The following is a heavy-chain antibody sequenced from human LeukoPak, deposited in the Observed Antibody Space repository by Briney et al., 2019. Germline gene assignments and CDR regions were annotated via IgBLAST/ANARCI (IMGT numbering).Heavy chain of an antibody. CDR3: ARDLRGYGAFDI. Sequence: SQTLSLTCAVSGASISSDGYYWSWIRQHPGKGLEWLGYIYYSGSAYYNPSLKSRVTISVDTSKDQFSLKLTSVTAADTAVYYCARDLRGYGAFDISGQGTMVTVSS. J-gene: IGHJ3*02. CDR1: GASISSDGYY. CDR2: IYYSGSA. V-gene: IGHV4-31*11. D-gene: IGHD5-12*01.